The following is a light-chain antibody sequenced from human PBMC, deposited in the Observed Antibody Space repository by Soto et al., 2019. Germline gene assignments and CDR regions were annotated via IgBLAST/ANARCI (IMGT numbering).Light chain of an antibody. V-gene: IGLV2-14*01. J-gene: IGLJ1*01. CDR1: SSDVGGYNS. Sequence: QSVLTQPASVSGSPGQSITISCTGTSSDVGGYNSVSWYQHHPGKAPKLMIYEVSNRPSGVSNRFSGSKSGNTASLTISGLQAEDEADYYCSSYTTRSSLDVFGTGTKVTVL. CDR3: SSYTTRSSLDV. CDR2: EVS.